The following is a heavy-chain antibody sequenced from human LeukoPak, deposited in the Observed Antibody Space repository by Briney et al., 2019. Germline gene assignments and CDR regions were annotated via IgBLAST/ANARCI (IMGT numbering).Heavy chain of an antibody. CDR1: GYTFTSYY. D-gene: IGHD4/OR15-4a*01. CDR3: ARDLTTLGDFDY. J-gene: IGHJ4*02. CDR2: IKPSGGST. Sequence: ASVKVSCKASGYTFTSYYMHWVRHAPGQGLEWMGIIKPSGGSTSYAQKFQGRVTMTRDTSTSTVYMELSSLRSEDTAVYCCARDLTTLGDFDYWGQGTLVTVSS. V-gene: IGHV1-46*01.